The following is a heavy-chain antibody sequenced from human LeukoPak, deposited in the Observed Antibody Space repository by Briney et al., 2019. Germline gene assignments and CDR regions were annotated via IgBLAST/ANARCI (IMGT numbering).Heavy chain of an antibody. J-gene: IGHJ4*02. CDR3: ARGGYSHGYILFNY. V-gene: IGHV4-4*02. D-gene: IGHD5-18*01. CDR1: GGSISSSYW. CDR2: IYHSGST. Sequence: SGTLSLTCGVSGGSISSSYWWSWVRQPPGKGLEWIGEIYHSGSTNYNPSLKSRVTISMDTSRNQFSLNLNSVTAADTAMYYCARGGYSHGYILFNYWGQGTLAIVSS.